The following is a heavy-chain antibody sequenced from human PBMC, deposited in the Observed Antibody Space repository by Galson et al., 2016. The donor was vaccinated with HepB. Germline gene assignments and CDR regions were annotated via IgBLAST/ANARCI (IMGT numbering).Heavy chain of an antibody. J-gene: IGHJ4*02. Sequence: SLRLSCAASGFTFSGHWMSWVRQAPGKGLEWVAHIKEDGGEKWYVDSVKGRFTISRDNADNSLYLQMNSMRPEDTAVYYRARETGVTVLDYWGQGTLVAVSS. CDR2: IKEDGGEK. CDR1: GFTFSGHW. V-gene: IGHV3-7*03. CDR3: ARETGVTVLDY. D-gene: IGHD3-10*01.